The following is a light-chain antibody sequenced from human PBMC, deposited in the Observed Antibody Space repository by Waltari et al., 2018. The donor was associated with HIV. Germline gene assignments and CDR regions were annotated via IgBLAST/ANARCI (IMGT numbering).Light chain of an antibody. Sequence: SSELIQPPSMSVSPGQTASITCSGGTLGNKYASWYQQKPGQSPVLVMYQDNKRPSDIPERFSGSNSGDTATLTISGTQALDEADYYCQAWDTSGVVFGGGTKLTVL. CDR1: TLGNKY. CDR2: QDN. J-gene: IGLJ2*01. CDR3: QAWDTSGVV. V-gene: IGLV3-1*01.